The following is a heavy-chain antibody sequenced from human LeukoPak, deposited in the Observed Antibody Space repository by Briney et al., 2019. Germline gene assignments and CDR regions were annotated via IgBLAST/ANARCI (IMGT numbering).Heavy chain of an antibody. J-gene: IGHJ5*02. CDR2: IYYSGST. CDR1: GGSISSYY. D-gene: IGHD3-10*01. V-gene: IGHV4-59*01. CDR3: ARALQPPKLLWFGELSFWFDP. Sequence: SETLSLTCTVSGGSISSYYWSWIRQPPGKGLEWIGYIYYSGSTNYNPSLKSRVTISVDTSKNQFSLKLSSVTAADTAVYYCARALQPPKLLWFGELSFWFDPWGQGTLVTVSS.